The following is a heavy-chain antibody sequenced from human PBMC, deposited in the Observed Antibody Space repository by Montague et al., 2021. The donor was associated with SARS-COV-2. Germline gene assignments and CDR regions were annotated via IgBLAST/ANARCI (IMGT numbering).Heavy chain of an antibody. Sequence: SLRLSCAAAGFTFSSYSMHWVRQAPGKGLEWVSYISMSETRTQYADSVKGRFTISRDNARNSLYLQMRGLTGGDTAVYYCARVASEHTAMAPDYWGQGTLVTVSS. V-gene: IGHV3-48*04. D-gene: IGHD5-18*01. J-gene: IGHJ4*02. CDR2: ISMSETRT. CDR1: GFTFSSYS. CDR3: ARVASEHTAMAPDY.